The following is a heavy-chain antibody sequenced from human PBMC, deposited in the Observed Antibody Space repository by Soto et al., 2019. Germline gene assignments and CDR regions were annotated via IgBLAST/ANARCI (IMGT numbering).Heavy chain of an antibody. Sequence: EVQLVESGGGLVQPGGSLRLSCAASGFTFSSYDMHWVRQATGKGLEWVSAIGTAGDTYYPGSVKGRFTISRENAKNSLYLQMNSLRADDRAVYDCGRGPVLYSYGYDWYFARWGRGTLVTVSS. J-gene: IGHJ2*01. V-gene: IGHV3-13*01. CDR3: GRGPVLYSYGYDWYFAR. D-gene: IGHD5-18*01. CDR1: GFTFSSYD. CDR2: IGTAGDT.